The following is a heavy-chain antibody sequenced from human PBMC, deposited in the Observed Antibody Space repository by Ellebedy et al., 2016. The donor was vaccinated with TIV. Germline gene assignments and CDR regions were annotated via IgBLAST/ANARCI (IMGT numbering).Heavy chain of an antibody. J-gene: IGHJ4*02. CDR3: ARGGNSGTLDY. Sequence: PGGSLRLSCAASGFTFSTCWMSWVRQAPGKGLEWVANIKEDESETYDVDSPKGRFTISRDNAKNSLYLQTNSLRAEDTAVYYCARGGNSGTLDYWGQGTLVTVSS. V-gene: IGHV3-7*04. CDR1: GFTFSTCW. D-gene: IGHD4-23*01. CDR2: IKEDESET.